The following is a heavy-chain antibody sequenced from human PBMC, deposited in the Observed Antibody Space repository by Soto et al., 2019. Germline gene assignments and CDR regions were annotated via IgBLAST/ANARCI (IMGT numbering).Heavy chain of an antibody. Sequence: QVQLVQSGAEVKKAGSSVKVSCKTSGGTLSTNAISWVRQAPGQGLEWMGAIIPMFGSPKYAQKFQGRVTITADNPTSTIYMEMISLTSADTAVYYCARGGFVAGLYNALYAWGQGTTVAVSS. D-gene: IGHD6-19*01. J-gene: IGHJ6*02. CDR2: IIPMFGSP. V-gene: IGHV1-69*06. CDR3: ARGGFVAGLYNALYA. CDR1: GGTLSTNA.